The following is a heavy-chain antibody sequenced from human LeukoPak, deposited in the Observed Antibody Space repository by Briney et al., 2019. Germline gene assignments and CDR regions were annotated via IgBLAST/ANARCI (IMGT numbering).Heavy chain of an antibody. CDR3: TRDLMDYDLSTGLHHYYMDV. D-gene: IGHD3-9*01. CDR1: GFTFSSYW. CDR2: INGDGRNI. J-gene: IGHJ6*02. V-gene: IGHV3-74*01. Sequence: GGSLRLSCVASGFTFSSYWMQWVRQGPRKGLVWVSRINGDGRNIDYADSVRGRFTISRDNAKNTLYLQMNTLRVEDTAVYYCTRDLMDYDLSTGLHHYYMDVWGQGTTVTVSS.